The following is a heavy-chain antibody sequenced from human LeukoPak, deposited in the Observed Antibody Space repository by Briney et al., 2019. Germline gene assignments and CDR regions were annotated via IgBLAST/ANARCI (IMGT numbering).Heavy chain of an antibody. CDR2: IVVGSGNT. Sequence: SVKVSCKASGFTFTSSAMQWVRQARGQRLEWIGWIVVGSGNTNYAQRFQERVTITRDMSTSTAYMELSSLRSEDTAVYYCAADPYCSSTSCYEGFYYYYGMDVWGQGATVTVSS. V-gene: IGHV1-58*02. CDR3: AADPYCSSTSCYEGFYYYYGMDV. D-gene: IGHD2-2*01. CDR1: GFTFTSSA. J-gene: IGHJ6*02.